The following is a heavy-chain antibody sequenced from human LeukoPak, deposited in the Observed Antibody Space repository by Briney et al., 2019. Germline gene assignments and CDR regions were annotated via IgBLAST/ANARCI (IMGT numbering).Heavy chain of an antibody. CDR1: GYTFTSYG. Sequence: ASVKVSCKASGYTFTSYGISWVRQAPGQGLEWMGWISAYNGNTNYAQKVQDRVTMTTDTSTSTAYLELRSLRSEDTAVYYCARCGAAVTTHFSHWGQGTLVTVSS. J-gene: IGHJ4*02. CDR3: ARCGAAVTTHFSH. V-gene: IGHV1-18*01. CDR2: ISAYNGNT. D-gene: IGHD4-17*01.